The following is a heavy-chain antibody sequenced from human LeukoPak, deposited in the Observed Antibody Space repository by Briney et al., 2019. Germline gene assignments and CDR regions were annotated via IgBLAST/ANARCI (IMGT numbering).Heavy chain of an antibody. V-gene: IGHV3-21*01. CDR1: GFTFSSYT. CDR2: ISSSSNYI. Sequence: PGGSLRLSCAASGFTFSSYTMTWVRQAPGKGLEWVSSISSSSNYIYYADPVKGRFTSSRDNAKNSLYLQMNSLRAEDTAVYYCARDLRELPLWGQGTLVTVSS. J-gene: IGHJ4*02. D-gene: IGHD1-26*01. CDR3: ARDLRELPL.